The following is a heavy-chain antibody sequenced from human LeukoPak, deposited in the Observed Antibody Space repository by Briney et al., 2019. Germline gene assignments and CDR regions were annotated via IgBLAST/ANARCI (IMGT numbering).Heavy chain of an antibody. Sequence: SETLSLTCTVSRGSISSSSYYWTWLRQPPGRGLDWIEEINHRGRNNYSPSLTSRLTISVDTSKNQFSLKLSSVTAADAAVYYCARRRYSSSFWPTYPFDYWGQGNLVTVSS. CDR1: RGSISSSSYY. V-gene: IGHV4-39*07. CDR3: ARRRYSSSFWPTYPFDY. J-gene: IGHJ4*02. CDR2: INHRGRN. D-gene: IGHD6-6*01.